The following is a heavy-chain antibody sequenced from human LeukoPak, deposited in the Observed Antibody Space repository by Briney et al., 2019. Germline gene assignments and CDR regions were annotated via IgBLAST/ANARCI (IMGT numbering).Heavy chain of an antibody. J-gene: IGHJ5*02. CDR2: IRYDGSNK. CDR3: ARVVRGVTGSYNWFDP. Sequence: QPGGSLRLSCAASGFTFSSYGMHWVRQAPGKGLEWVAFIRYDGSNKYYADSVKGRFTISKDNSKNTLYLQMNSLRAEDTAVYYCARVVRGVTGSYNWFDPWGQGTLVTVSS. D-gene: IGHD3-10*01. V-gene: IGHV3-30*02. CDR1: GFTFSSYG.